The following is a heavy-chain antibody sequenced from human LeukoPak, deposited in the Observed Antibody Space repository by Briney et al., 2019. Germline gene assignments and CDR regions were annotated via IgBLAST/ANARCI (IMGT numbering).Heavy chain of an antibody. V-gene: IGHV1-46*01. J-gene: IGHJ3*02. CDR1: GYTFTSYY. CDR3: ATGSGSYGDAFDI. Sequence: RASVKVSCKASGYTFTSYYMHWVRQAPGQGLEWMGIINPSGGSTSYAQKFQGRVTMTRDMSTSTVYMELSSLRSEDTAVYYCATGSGSYGDAFDIWGQGTMVTVSS. CDR2: INPSGGST. D-gene: IGHD3-10*01.